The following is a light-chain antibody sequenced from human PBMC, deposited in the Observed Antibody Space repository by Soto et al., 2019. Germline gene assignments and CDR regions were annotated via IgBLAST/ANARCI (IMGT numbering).Light chain of an antibody. CDR3: QQYHNWPIT. J-gene: IGKJ5*01. CDR2: DVS. V-gene: IGKV3-15*01. Sequence: EIVMTQSPATLSVSPGESATLSCRASQSVSSNLAWHQQKPGQAPRIPMYDVSTRATGISARFSGSGSGTEFTLTISSLQSEDFAVYYCQQYHNWPITFGQGTRLEIK. CDR1: QSVSSN.